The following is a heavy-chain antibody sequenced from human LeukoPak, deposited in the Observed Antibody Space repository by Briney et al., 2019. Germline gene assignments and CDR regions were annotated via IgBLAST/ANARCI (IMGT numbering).Heavy chain of an antibody. V-gene: IGHV4-34*01. CDR2: INHSGST. Sequence: PSETLSLTCAVYGGSFSGYYWSWIRQPPGKGLEWIGEINHSGSTNYNPSLKSRVTISVDTSKNQLSLKLSSVAAADTAVYYCARPRYFSYYGMDVWGQGTTVTVSS. CDR3: ARPRYFSYYGMDV. CDR1: GGSFSGYY. J-gene: IGHJ6*02.